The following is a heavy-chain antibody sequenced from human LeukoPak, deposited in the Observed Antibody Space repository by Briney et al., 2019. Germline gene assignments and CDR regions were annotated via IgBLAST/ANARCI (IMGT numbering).Heavy chain of an antibody. CDR2: IIPIFGTA. V-gene: IGHV1-69*13. D-gene: IGHD3-3*01. CDR1: GGTFSSYT. J-gene: IGHJ4*02. Sequence: SVKVSCEASGGTFSSYTISWVRQAPGQGLEWMGGIIPIFGTANYAQKFQGRVTITADESTSTAYMELSSLRSEDTAVYYCARAEYDFWSGYFDYWGQGTLVTVSS. CDR3: ARAEYDFWSGYFDY.